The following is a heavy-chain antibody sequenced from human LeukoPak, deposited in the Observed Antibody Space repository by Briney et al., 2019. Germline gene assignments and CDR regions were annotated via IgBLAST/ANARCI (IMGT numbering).Heavy chain of an antibody. CDR3: ARNGAVRYFDWFAAFDI. CDR1: GGSISSYY. Sequence: PSETLSLTCTVSGGSISSYYWSWNRQPPGKGLEWIGYIYYSGSTNYNPSLKSRVTISVDTSKNQFSLKLSSVTAADTAVYYCARNGAVRYFDWFAAFDIWGQGTMVTVSS. V-gene: IGHV4-59*01. CDR2: IYYSGST. J-gene: IGHJ3*02. D-gene: IGHD3-9*01.